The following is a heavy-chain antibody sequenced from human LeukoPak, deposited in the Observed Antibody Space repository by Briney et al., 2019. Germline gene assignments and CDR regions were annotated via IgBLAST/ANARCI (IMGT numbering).Heavy chain of an antibody. Sequence: GGPLRLSCAASGFTLSTYWMHWVRQGPGKGLVWVSRINSDGSSTSYADSVKGRFTISRDNAKNTVYLQMNSLRAEDTAVYYCVRGRFCSNGGCYGDYWGQGTLVTVSS. CDR2: INSDGSST. CDR1: GFTLSTYW. CDR3: VRGRFCSNGGCYGDY. J-gene: IGHJ4*02. D-gene: IGHD2-15*01. V-gene: IGHV3-74*01.